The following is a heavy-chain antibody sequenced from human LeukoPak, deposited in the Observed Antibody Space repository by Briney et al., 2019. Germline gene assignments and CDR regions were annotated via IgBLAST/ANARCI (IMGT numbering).Heavy chain of an antibody. V-gene: IGHV1-18*01. CDR2: ISAYNGNT. CDR3: ARDHTPSYYYDSSGYSEYFQH. CDR1: GYTFTSYG. J-gene: IGHJ1*01. D-gene: IGHD3-22*01. Sequence: ASVKVSCKTSGYTFTSYGISWVRQAPGQGLEWMGWISAYNGNTNYAQKLQGRVTMTTDTSTSTAYMELRSLRSDDTAMYYCARDHTPSYYYDSSGYSEYFQHWGQGTLVTVSS.